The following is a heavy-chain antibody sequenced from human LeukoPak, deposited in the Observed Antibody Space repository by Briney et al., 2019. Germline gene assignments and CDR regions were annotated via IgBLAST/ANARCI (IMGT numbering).Heavy chain of an antibody. CDR3: ARERETGLFDY. CDR2: IIPIFGTA. V-gene: IGHV1-69*05. Sequence: SVKVSCKASGGTFSSYAISWVRQAPGQGLEWMGRIIPIFGTANYAQKFQGRVTMTRDTSISTAYMELSRLRSDDTAVYYCARERETGLFDYWGQGTLVTVSS. J-gene: IGHJ4*02. CDR1: GGTFSSYA.